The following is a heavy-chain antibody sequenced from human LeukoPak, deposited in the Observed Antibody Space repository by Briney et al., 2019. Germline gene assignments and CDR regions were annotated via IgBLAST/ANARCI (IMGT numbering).Heavy chain of an antibody. CDR3: ARGIGSRPYGL. V-gene: IGHV1-3*01. J-gene: IGHJ4*02. CDR2: INAGNGNT. CDR1: GYTFTGYY. D-gene: IGHD5/OR15-5a*01. Sequence: SVKVSCKASGYTFTGYYMHWVRQAPGQGLEWMGWINAGNGNTKYSQKFQGRVTITRDTSASTAYMELSSLRSEDTAVYYCARGIGSRPYGLWGQGTLVTVSS.